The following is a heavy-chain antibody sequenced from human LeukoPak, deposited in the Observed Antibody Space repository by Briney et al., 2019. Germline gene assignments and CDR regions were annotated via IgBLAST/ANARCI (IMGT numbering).Heavy chain of an antibody. CDR2: INPNSGGT. J-gene: IGHJ5*02. D-gene: IGHD2-2*01. CDR3: ARVIVVVPAAWFDP. CDR1: GYTFTGYY. Sequence: ASVKVSCKASGYTFTGYYMHWVRQAPGQGLEWMGWINPNSGGTNYAQKFQGRVTMTRDTSISTAYMELSRLRSDDTAVYYCARVIVVVPAAWFDPWGQGTLVTVSS. V-gene: IGHV1-2*02.